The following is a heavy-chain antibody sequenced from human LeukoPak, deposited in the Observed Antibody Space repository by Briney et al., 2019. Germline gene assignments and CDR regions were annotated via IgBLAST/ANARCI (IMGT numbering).Heavy chain of an antibody. CDR3: ARDSTLRWPFDY. CDR1: DGSISSSSYY. Sequence: ASETLSLTCTVSDGSISSSSYYWGWIRQPPGKGLEWIGSIFYSGSTYYNSSLKSRVTISVDTSKNQFSLKLSSVTAADTAVYYCARDSTLRWPFDYWGQGTLVTVSS. D-gene: IGHD4-23*01. J-gene: IGHJ4*02. CDR2: IFYSGST. V-gene: IGHV4-39*07.